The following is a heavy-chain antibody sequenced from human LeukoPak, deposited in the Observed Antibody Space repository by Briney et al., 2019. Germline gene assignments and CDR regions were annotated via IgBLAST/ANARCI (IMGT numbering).Heavy chain of an antibody. CDR3: AKEPGIALYYFDY. D-gene: IGHD6-13*01. CDR2: ISASGGST. V-gene: IGHV3-23*01. Sequence: PGGSLRLSCAASGFTFSSSAMRWVRQTPGKGLEWVSTISASGGSTYYADSVKGRFTISRDNSKNTLYLQMNSLRAEDTAVYYCAKEPGIALYYFDYWGQGTLVTVSS. J-gene: IGHJ4*02. CDR1: GFTFSSSA.